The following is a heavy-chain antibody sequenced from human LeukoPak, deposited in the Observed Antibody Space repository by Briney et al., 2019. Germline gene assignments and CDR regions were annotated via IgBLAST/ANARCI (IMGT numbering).Heavy chain of an antibody. Sequence: GASVKVSCKASGGTFSSYAISWVRQAPGQGLEWMGGIIPIFGTANYAQKFQGRVTITADESTSTAYMELSSLRSEDTAVYYCARDTYYDSSGYYYFDYWGQGTLVTVSS. J-gene: IGHJ4*02. CDR3: ARDTYYDSSGYYYFDY. D-gene: IGHD3-22*01. CDR1: GGTFSSYA. CDR2: IIPIFGTA. V-gene: IGHV1-69*13.